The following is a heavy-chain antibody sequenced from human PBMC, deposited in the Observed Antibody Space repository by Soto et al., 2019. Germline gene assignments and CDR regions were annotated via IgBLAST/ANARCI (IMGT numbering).Heavy chain of an antibody. CDR2: IYYSGST. CDR3: ARERLVRDYYYGMDV. J-gene: IGHJ6*02. Sequence: PSETLSLTCTVSGGSISSGGYYWSWIRQHPGKGLEWIGYIYYSGSTYYNPSLKSRVTISVDTSKNQFSLKLSSVAAADTAVYYCARERLVRDYYYGMDVWGQGTTVTV. D-gene: IGHD3-10*01. V-gene: IGHV4-31*03. CDR1: GGSISSGGYY.